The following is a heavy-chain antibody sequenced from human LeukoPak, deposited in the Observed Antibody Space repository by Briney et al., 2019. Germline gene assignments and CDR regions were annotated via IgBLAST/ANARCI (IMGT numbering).Heavy chain of an antibody. J-gene: IGHJ4*02. D-gene: IGHD6-19*01. V-gene: IGHV4-34*01. CDR1: GGSFSGYY. CDR2: INHSGST. Sequence: PSETLSLTCAVYGGSFSGYYWSWIRQPPGKGLEWIGEINHSGSTNYNPSLKSRVTISVDTSKNQFSLKLSSVTAADTAVYYCARGGNIAVGIDYWGQGTLVTVSP. CDR3: ARGGNIAVGIDY.